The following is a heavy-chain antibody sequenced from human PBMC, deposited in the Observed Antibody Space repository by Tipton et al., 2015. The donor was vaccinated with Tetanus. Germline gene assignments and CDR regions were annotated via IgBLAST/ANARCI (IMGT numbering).Heavy chain of an antibody. CDR1: EFTFGRFG. J-gene: IGHJ4*02. D-gene: IGHD3-22*01. Sequence: QVQLVQSGGGVVQPGRSLRLSCAASEFTFGRFGMHWVRQAPGKGLQWVAGISYDGTHKYYRDSVKGRFTISRDNSKNTLDLQLDSLRPEDTAVYYCAKAKPIITLAFFDSWGQGTLVIVSS. CDR2: ISYDGTHK. CDR3: AKAKPIITLAFFDS. V-gene: IGHV3-30*18.